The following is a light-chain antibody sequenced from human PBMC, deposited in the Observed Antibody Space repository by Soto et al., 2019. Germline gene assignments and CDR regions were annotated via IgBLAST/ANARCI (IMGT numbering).Light chain of an antibody. CDR1: SGSIATNY. J-gene: IGLJ2*01. CDR2: EYN. Sequence: NFMLTQPHSVSESPGKKVTISCTRSSGSIATNYVQWYQQRPGSAPTTVIYEYNQRPSGVPDRFSGSIDSSSNSASLTISGLKTDDEADYYCQSYDSSDQVVFGGGTKLTVL. V-gene: IGLV6-57*04. CDR3: QSYDSSDQVV.